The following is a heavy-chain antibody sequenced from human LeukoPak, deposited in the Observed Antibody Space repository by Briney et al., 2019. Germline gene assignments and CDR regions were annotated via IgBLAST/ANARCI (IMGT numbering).Heavy chain of an antibody. CDR2: MNPNSGNT. J-gene: IGHJ5*02. Sequence: ASVKVSCKASGYTFTSYDINWVRQATGQGLEWMGWMNPNSGNTGYAQKFQGRVTMTRNTSISTAYMELSSLRSEDTAVYYCARGLAGYGYNWFDPWGQGTRVSVSS. CDR3: ARGLAGYGYNWFDP. D-gene: IGHD5-18*01. CDR1: GYTFTSYD. V-gene: IGHV1-8*01.